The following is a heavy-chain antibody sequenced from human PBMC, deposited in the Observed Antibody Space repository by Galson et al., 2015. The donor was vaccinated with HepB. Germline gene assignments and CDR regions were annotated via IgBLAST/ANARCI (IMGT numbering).Heavy chain of an antibody. CDR2: IRSKPNNYAT. Sequence: SLRLSCAASGFTFSGSAMHWVRQASGKGLEWVGRIRSKPNNYATAYAASVKGRFTISRDDSKNTAYLQMNSLKSEDTAVYYCVCPGVIDVCGEGTTGTVSS. CDR1: GFTFSGSA. V-gene: IGHV3-73*01. D-gene: IGHD7-27*01. CDR3: VCPGVIDV. J-gene: IGHJ6*01.